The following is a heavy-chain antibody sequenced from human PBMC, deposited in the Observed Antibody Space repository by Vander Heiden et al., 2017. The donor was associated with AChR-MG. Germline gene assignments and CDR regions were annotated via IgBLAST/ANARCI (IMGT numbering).Heavy chain of an antibody. CDR3: ARDRGFGASRGHAFDI. V-gene: IGHV3-11*01. CDR1: GFTFSAYF. CDR2: ISSSGSAI. Sequence: QVQLVESGGGLVKPGGSLRLSCAVSGFTFSAYFMSWIRQAPGKGLEWISCISSSGSAIYYADSVKGRFTFSRDNAKNSLYVQMNSLRAEDTAVYYCARDRGFGASRGHAFDIWGQGIMVTVSS. D-gene: IGHD3-10*01. J-gene: IGHJ3*02.